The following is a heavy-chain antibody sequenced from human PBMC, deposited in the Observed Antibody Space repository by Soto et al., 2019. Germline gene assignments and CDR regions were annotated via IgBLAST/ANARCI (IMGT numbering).Heavy chain of an antibody. CDR2: IHHSGNT. V-gene: IGHV4-4*02. D-gene: IGHD1-1*01. CDR3: AGGAVERPRFDS. J-gene: IGHJ4*02. CDR1: GDSITRALW. Sequence: PSETLSLTCAVSGDSITRALWSSWVRQPPGKGLEWLGEIHHSGNTNYNSSLKSRITISVDKSNNQFSLRLTSMTAADTAVYYCAGGAVERPRFDSWGQGILVTVS.